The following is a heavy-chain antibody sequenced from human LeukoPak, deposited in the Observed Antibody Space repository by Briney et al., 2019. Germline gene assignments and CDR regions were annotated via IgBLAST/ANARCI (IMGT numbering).Heavy chain of an antibody. J-gene: IGHJ6*03. Sequence: SETLSLTCTVSGGSISTSNYYWGWIRQPPGKGLEWIGNIFYSGSTYYSPSVKSRVTISLDTSRNQFSLKLSSVTAADTAVYYCARDGEGYSYADYYMDVWGKGTTVTISS. CDR1: GGSISTSNYY. CDR3: ARDGEGYSYADYYMDV. D-gene: IGHD5-18*01. V-gene: IGHV4-39*07. CDR2: IFYSGST.